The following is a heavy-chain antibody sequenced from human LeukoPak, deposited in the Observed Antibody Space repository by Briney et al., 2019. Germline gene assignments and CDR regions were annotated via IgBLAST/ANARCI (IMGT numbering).Heavy chain of an antibody. D-gene: IGHD6-19*01. J-gene: IGHJ3*02. V-gene: IGHV3-23*01. CDR3: AKDMEGAVAGTETAFDI. CDR2: ISGYGGST. Sequence: GGSLRLSCAASGFTFSSYAMTWVRQAPGKGLEWVSSISGYGGSTYYADSVKGRFTISRDNSKNTLYLQMNSLRAEDTAVYYCAKDMEGAVAGTETAFDIWGQGTMVTVSS. CDR1: GFTFSSYA.